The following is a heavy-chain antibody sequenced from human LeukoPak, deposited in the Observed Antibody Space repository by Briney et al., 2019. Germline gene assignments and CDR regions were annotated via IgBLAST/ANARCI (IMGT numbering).Heavy chain of an antibody. D-gene: IGHD3-22*01. J-gene: IGHJ4*02. CDR2: IIPIFGTA. CDR1: RGTFSSYA. CDR3: ARNSADYYDSSPFDY. V-gene: IGHV1-69*05. Sequence: ASVKVSCKASRGTFSSYAISWVRQAPGQGLEWMGGIIPIFGTANYAQKFQGRVTITTDESTSTAYMELSSLRSEDTAVYYCARNSADYYDSSPFDYWGQGTLVTVSS.